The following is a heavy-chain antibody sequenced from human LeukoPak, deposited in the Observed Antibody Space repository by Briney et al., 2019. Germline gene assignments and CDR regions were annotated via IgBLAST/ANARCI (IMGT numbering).Heavy chain of an antibody. CDR1: GFTVSSNY. CDR2: IYSGGST. Sequence: GGSLRLSCAASGFTVSSNYMSWVRQAPGKGLEWVSVIYSGGSTYYADSVKGRFTISRDNSKNTLYLQMNSLRAEDTAVYYCARDGGSITMTGRDAFDIWGQGTMVTVSS. CDR3: ARDGGSITMTGRDAFDI. D-gene: IGHD3-22*01. V-gene: IGHV3-53*01. J-gene: IGHJ3*02.